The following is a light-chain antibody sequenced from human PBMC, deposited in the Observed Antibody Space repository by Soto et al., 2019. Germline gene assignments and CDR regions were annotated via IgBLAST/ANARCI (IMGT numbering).Light chain of an antibody. Sequence: DIQMTQSPSSLSASVGDRVTITCRASQSISSYLNWYQQKPGKAPKLLIYGASNLQSGVPSRFSGGASGTEFTLTISSLQPEDFATYYCQQSSNTPRYANSFGQGTRLEIK. V-gene: IGKV1-39*01. CDR2: GAS. J-gene: IGKJ5*01. CDR3: QQSSNTPRYANS. CDR1: QSISSY.